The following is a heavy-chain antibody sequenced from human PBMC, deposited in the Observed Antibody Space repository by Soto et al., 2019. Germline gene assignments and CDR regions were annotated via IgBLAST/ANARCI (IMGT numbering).Heavy chain of an antibody. CDR3: ARDTSVKQYMEY. D-gene: IGHD6-19*01. J-gene: IGHJ4*02. Sequence: GGSLRLYCAASGFTVRSSYMTWVRQAPGKGLEWVSAVHSGGSTYYADSVKGRFTISRDNSKNTLYLQMSSLRAEDTAVYYCARDTSVKQYMEYWGLGTLVTVSS. CDR2: VHSGGST. CDR1: GFTVRSSY. V-gene: IGHV3-53*01.